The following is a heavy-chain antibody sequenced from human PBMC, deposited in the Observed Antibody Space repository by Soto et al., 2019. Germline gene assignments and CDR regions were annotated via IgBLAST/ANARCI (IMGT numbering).Heavy chain of an antibody. D-gene: IGHD5-12*01. CDR3: AKDRKLNSGYDWVLRWYYFDY. J-gene: IGHJ4*02. CDR2: ISGSGGST. V-gene: IGHV3-23*01. Sequence: GGSLRLSCAASGFTFSSYAMSWVRQAPGKGLEWVSAISGSGGSTYYADSVKGRFTISRDNSKNTLYLQMNSLRAEDTAVYYCAKDRKLNSGYDWVLRWYYFDYWGQGTLVTVSS. CDR1: GFTFSSYA.